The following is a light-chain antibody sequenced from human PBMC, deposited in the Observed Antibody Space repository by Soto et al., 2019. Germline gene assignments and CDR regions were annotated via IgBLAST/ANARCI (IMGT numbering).Light chain of an antibody. CDR2: GAS. CDR1: QSVDSN. Sequence: DIVMTQSPATLSVSPGDGATLSWRASQSVDSNLAWYQQKPGQTPRLLMYGASTRPTGIPARFSGSGSGTALTLTIISLQSEDSAVYYCKQYNDWHFPFAGGTKVDIX. CDR3: KQYNDWHFP. J-gene: IGKJ4*01. V-gene: IGKV3D-15*01.